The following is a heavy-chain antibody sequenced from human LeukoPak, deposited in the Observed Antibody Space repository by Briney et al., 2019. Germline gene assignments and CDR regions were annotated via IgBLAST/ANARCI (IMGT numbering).Heavy chain of an antibody. Sequence: GGSLRLSCAASGFTFSSYAMGWVRQAPGKVLEWVSAISGSGGSTYYADSVKGRFTISRDNSKNTLYLQMNSLRAEDTAVYYCAKDSTSTAGAYYFDYWGQGTLVTVSS. CDR3: AKDSTSTAGAYYFDY. CDR2: ISGSGGST. J-gene: IGHJ4*02. CDR1: GFTFSSYA. D-gene: IGHD2-2*01. V-gene: IGHV3-23*01.